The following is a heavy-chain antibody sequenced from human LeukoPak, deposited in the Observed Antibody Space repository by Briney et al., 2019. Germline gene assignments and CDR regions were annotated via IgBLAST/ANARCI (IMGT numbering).Heavy chain of an antibody. CDR3: VHRSTYDFWSGGEFDY. Sequence: SGPTLVNPTQTLTLTCTFSGFSLSTSGVGVGWIRQPPGKALEWLALIYWNDDKRYSPSLRSRLTITKDTSKNQVVLTMTNMDPVDTATYYCVHRSTYDFWSGGEFDYWGQGTLVTVSS. CDR1: GFSLSTSGVG. CDR2: IYWNDDK. J-gene: IGHJ4*02. D-gene: IGHD3-3*01. V-gene: IGHV2-5*01.